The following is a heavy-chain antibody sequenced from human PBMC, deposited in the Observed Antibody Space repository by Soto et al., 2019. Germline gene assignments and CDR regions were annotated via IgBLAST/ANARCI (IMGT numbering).Heavy chain of an antibody. D-gene: IGHD6-13*01. J-gene: IGHJ4*02. V-gene: IGHV4-59*01. Sequence: KPSETLSLTCTVSGGSISSYYWSWIRQPPGKGLEWIGYIYYSGSTNYNPSLKSRVTISVDTSKNQFSLKLSSVTAADTAVYYCARELPSSSFDYWGQGTLVTVSS. CDR2: IYYSGST. CDR1: GGSISSYY. CDR3: ARELPSSSFDY.